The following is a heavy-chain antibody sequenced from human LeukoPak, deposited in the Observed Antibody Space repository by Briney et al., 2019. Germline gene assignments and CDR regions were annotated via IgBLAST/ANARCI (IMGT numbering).Heavy chain of an antibody. CDR3: ARGFDYYDSSGYYYLPDY. V-gene: IGHV3-20*04. D-gene: IGHD3-22*01. Sequence: GGSLRLSCAASGFTFDDYGMSWVRQAPGKGLEWVSGINWNGGSTGYADSVKGRFTISRDNAKNSLYLQMNSLRAEDMALYYCARGFDYYDSSGYYYLPDYWGQGTLVTVSS. J-gene: IGHJ4*02. CDR2: INWNGGST. CDR1: GFTFDDYG.